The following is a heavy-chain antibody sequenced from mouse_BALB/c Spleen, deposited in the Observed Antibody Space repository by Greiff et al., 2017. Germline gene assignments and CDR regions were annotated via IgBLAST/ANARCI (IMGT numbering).Heavy chain of an antibody. CDR3: ARVPSLFDY. CDR2: ISDGGSYT. V-gene: IGHV5-4*02. J-gene: IGHJ2*01. Sequence: EVMLVESGGGLVKPGGSLKLSCAASGFTFSDYYMYWVRQTPEKRLEWVATISDGGSYTYYPDSVKGRFTISRDNAKNNLYLQMSSLKSEDTAMYYCARVPSLFDYWGQGTTLTVSS. CDR1: GFTFSDYY.